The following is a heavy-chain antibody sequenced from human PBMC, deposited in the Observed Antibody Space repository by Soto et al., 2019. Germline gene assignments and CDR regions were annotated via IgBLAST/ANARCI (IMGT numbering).Heavy chain of an antibody. D-gene: IGHD1-7*01. J-gene: IGHJ3*02. CDR3: ASGSSELQDAFDI. CDR1: GFTFSSYA. Sequence: QPGGFLRLSCAASGFTFSSYAMHWVRQAPGKGLEWVAVISYDGSNKYYADSVKGRFTISRDNSKNTLYLQMNSLRAEDTAVYYCASGSSELQDAFDIWGQGTMVTVSS. CDR2: ISYDGSNK. V-gene: IGHV3-30-3*01.